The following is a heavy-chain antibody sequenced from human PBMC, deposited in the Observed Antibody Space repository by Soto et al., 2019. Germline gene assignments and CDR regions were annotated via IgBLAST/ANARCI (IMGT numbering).Heavy chain of an antibody. CDR3: ARGWETAGTATPFAY. D-gene: IGHD2-15*01. Sequence: QVQLVQSGAEVKKPGSSVKVSCKASGGTFSTHAISWVRQAPGQGLEWMGGIIPIFGTANYAQKFQGRVTITVDKSTSTAYMEVRSLRSEDTAVYYCARGWETAGTATPFAYWGQGTLVTVSS. J-gene: IGHJ4*02. CDR2: IIPIFGTA. CDR1: GGTFSTHA. V-gene: IGHV1-69*06.